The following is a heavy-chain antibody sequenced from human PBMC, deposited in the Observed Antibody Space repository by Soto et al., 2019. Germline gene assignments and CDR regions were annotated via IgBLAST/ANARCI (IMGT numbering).Heavy chain of an antibody. J-gene: IGHJ4*02. D-gene: IGHD3-10*01. CDR3: AKDGGNYGSGSYYTYYFDY. Sequence: GGSLRLSCAASGFTFSSYGMHWVRQAPGKGLEWVAVISYDGSNKYYADSVKGRFTISRDNSKNTLCLQMNSLRAEDTAVYYCAKDGGNYGSGSYYTYYFDYWGQGTLVTVS. CDR2: ISYDGSNK. CDR1: GFTFSSYG. V-gene: IGHV3-30*18.